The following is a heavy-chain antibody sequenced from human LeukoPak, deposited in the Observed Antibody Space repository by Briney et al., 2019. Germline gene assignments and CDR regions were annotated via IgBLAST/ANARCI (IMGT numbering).Heavy chain of an antibody. CDR1: GFSFSNYA. CDR2: ITASDYTT. V-gene: IGHV3-23*01. D-gene: IGHD4-17*01. J-gene: IGHJ3*02. Sequence: AGGSLRLPCAASGFSFSNYAMSWVRQAPGKGLEWVSSITASDYTTYADSVKGRFTISRDNSKNTLYLQMDSLRGDDTALYHCARDPNGDYIGAFDNWGQGTMVTVSS. CDR3: ARDPNGDYIGAFDN.